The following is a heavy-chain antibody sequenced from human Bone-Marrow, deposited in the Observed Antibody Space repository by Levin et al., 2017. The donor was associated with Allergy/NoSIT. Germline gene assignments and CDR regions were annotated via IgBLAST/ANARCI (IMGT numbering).Heavy chain of an antibody. V-gene: IGHV1-18*01. Sequence: ASVKVSCKASGFTFTTYGLTWVRQAPGRGLEWMGWVSAYSGNTNYALNLQDRVTMTTDTATNTAYMELSSLRSDDTAIYYCARGHFPNYYYGMDVWGQGTTVVVSS. CDR1: GFTFTTYG. CDR2: VSAYSGNT. J-gene: IGHJ6*02. CDR3: ARGHFPNYYYGMDV.